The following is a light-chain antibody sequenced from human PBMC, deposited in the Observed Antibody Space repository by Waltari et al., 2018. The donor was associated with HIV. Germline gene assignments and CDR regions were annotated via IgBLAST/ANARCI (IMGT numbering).Light chain of an antibody. V-gene: IGLV4-69*01. Sequence: QLVLTQSPSASASLGASVRLTCTLDRGHSLYAITWHQRQPEKGPRFLLRVNRDGSVIKGDCIPSRCSGSTSGAERYLIISSRQSEDEAEYYCQAWGTGMVFGGGTYLTVL. CDR2: VNRDGSV. CDR1: RGHSLYA. CDR3: QAWGTGMV. J-gene: IGLJ3*02.